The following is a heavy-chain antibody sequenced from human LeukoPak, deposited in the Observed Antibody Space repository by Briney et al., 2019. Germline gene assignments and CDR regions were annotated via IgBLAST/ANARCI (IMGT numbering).Heavy chain of an antibody. CDR3: ARSYWGGEFDN. D-gene: IGHD2-21*01. J-gene: IGHJ4*02. Sequence: SETLSLTCTVSGGSMKNYYWTWIRQPPGKGLEWIGYIDYSGSTSYNPSLKSPVTISVNTSKNEFSLKLTSVTAADTAVYYCARSYWGGEFDNWGQGTLVTVSS. V-gene: IGHV4-59*01. CDR2: IDYSGST. CDR1: GGSMKNYY.